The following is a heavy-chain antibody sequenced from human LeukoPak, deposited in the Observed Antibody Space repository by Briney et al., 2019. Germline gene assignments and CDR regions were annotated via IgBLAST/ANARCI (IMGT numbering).Heavy chain of an antibody. CDR1: GYSFTNYW. J-gene: IGHJ5*02. V-gene: IGHV5-51*01. CDR2: IYPGDSDT. CDR3: ARRGNCWFDP. Sequence: GESLKISCKGSGYSFTNYWIGWVRQMPGKGLEWMGIIYPGDSDTRYSPSFQGQVTISADTSISTAYLQWSRLKASDTAIYYCARRGNCWFDPWGQGTLVTVSS. D-gene: IGHD1-7*01.